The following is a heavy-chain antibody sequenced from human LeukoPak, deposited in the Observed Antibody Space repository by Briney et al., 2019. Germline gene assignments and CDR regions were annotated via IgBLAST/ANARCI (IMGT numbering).Heavy chain of an antibody. J-gene: IGHJ4*02. D-gene: IGHD2-21*02. Sequence: PSETLPLTCTVSGGSISSGGYYWSWIRQHPGKGLESIGYIYYSGSTYYNPSLKSRVSISVDTSKNQFSLKLTSVTAADTAVYYCARESVVTTRGYFDYWGQGTLVTVSS. V-gene: IGHV4-31*03. CDR1: GGSISSGGYY. CDR3: ARESVVTTRGYFDY. CDR2: IYYSGST.